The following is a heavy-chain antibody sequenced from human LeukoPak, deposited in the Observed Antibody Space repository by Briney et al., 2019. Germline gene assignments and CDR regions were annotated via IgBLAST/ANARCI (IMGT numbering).Heavy chain of an antibody. CDR3: ARLRSGMDV. CDR1: GYTFTSYG. CDR2: INPNSGGT. Sequence: ASVKVSCKASGYTFTSYGISWVRQAPGQGLEWMGWINPNSGGTNYAQKFQGRVTMTRNTSISTAYMELSSLRSEDTAVYYCARLRSGMDVWGKGTTVTISS. J-gene: IGHJ6*04. V-gene: IGHV1-8*02.